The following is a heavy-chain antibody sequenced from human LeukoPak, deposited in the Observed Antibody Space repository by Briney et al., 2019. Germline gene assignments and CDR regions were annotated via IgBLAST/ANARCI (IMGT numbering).Heavy chain of an antibody. Sequence: SETLSLTCAVYGESFSGHYWTWIRQPPGKGLEWIGEINHSGSTTSNPSLNNRVTISVDTSKDQFSLKLTSVTAADTAVYYCARPRYGSGSLDSWGQGTLVTVSS. V-gene: IGHV4-34*01. CDR2: INHSGST. D-gene: IGHD3-10*01. CDR3: ARPRYGSGSLDS. J-gene: IGHJ4*02. CDR1: GESFSGHY.